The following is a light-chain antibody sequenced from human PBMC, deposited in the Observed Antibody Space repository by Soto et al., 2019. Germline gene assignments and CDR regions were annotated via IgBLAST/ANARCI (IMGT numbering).Light chain of an antibody. CDR2: GAS. V-gene: IGKV3-15*01. CDR1: QSVGYN. CDR3: QQYNNWPIP. J-gene: IGKJ5*01. Sequence: EIMMTQSPFTLSVSKGERATLSCRASQSVGYNLAWYQHRPGQAPRLLIYGASTWATAIPARFTGSGSGTEYTLPISSLLSEDFALNYCQQYNNWPIPFGQGTLLEIK.